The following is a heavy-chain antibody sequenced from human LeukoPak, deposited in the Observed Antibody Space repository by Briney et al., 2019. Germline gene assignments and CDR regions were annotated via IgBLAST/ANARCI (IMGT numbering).Heavy chain of an antibody. Sequence: GGSLRLSCAASGFTFSSHAMHWVRQAPGKGLEWVGIISKDGSIKYYADSMKGRLTMSRDNSSNTLYLQMNSLRAEDTSIYYCVREQTIMAAAGLDYWGQGTLVTVSS. D-gene: IGHD6-13*01. J-gene: IGHJ4*02. CDR3: VREQTIMAAAGLDY. CDR2: ISKDGSIK. CDR1: GFTFSSHA. V-gene: IGHV3-30*01.